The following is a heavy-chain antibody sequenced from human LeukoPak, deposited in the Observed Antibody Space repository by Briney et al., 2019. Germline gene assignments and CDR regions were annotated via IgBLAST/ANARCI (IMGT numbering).Heavy chain of an antibody. D-gene: IGHD3-10*01. CDR3: ARGLKYYYGSVPP. J-gene: IGHJ5*02. CDR2: INHSGST. V-gene: IGHV4-34*01. CDR1: GGSFSGYY. Sequence: SETLSLTCAVYGGSFSGYYWSWIRQPPGKGLEWIGEINHSGSTNYNPSLKSRVTISVDTSKNQFSLKLSSVTAADTAVYYCARGLKYYYGSVPPWGQGTLVTVSS.